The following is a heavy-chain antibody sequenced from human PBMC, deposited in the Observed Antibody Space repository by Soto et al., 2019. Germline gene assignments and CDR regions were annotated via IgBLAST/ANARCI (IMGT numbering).Heavy chain of an antibody. D-gene: IGHD1-26*01. V-gene: IGHV1-69*13. CDR1: GGTFSSYA. CDR2: TIPIFGTA. CDR3: ARGWELLHRAPIPIPREYYYGMDV. Sequence: EASVKVSCKASGGTFSSYAISWVRQAPGQGLEWMGGTIPIFGTANYAQKFQGRVTITADESTSTAYMELSSLRSEDTAVYYCARGWELLHRAPIPIPREYYYGMDVWGQGTTVTVSS. J-gene: IGHJ6*02.